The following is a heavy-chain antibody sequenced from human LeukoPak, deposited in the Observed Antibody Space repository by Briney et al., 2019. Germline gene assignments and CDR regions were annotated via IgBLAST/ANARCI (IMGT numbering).Heavy chain of an antibody. V-gene: IGHV3-30-3*01. CDR1: GFTFSSHS. J-gene: IGHJ4*02. CDR2: ISYDGSNK. CDR3: ARDPGYSGYDSGLDY. Sequence: GGSLRLSCAASGFTFSSHSMHWVRQAPGKGLEWVAVISYDGSNKYYADSVKGRFTISRDNSKNTLYLRMNSLRAEDTAVYYCARDPGYSGYDSGLDYWGQGTLVTVSS. D-gene: IGHD5-12*01.